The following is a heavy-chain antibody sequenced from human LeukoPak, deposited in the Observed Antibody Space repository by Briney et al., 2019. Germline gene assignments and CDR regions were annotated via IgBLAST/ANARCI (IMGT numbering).Heavy chain of an antibody. CDR3: ARAPRGLSAPFDY. V-gene: IGHV3-53*04. CDR2: FYSGGST. D-gene: IGHD3-16*02. Sequence: GGSLRLSCADSGFTVSNNYMSWVRQAPGKGLEWVSVFYSGGSTYYADSVTGRFIISRHNSKNTVYLQMNSLRPEDTAVYYCARAPRGLSAPFDYWAREPWSPSPQ. CDR1: GFTVSNNY. J-gene: IGHJ4*02.